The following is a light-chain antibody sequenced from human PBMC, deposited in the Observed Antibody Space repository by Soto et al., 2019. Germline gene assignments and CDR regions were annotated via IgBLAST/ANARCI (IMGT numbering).Light chain of an antibody. Sequence: EIVLTQSPATLSLSPGERATLSCRASQSVSGHLDWYKQKPGQAPRLLIYDASTRATGIPDRFSGGGSGTDFTLTITRLEPEDFEVYYCQYYGNSPLTFGQGTKVDIK. CDR1: QSVSGH. CDR3: QYYGNSPLT. CDR2: DAS. V-gene: IGKV3-20*01. J-gene: IGKJ1*01.